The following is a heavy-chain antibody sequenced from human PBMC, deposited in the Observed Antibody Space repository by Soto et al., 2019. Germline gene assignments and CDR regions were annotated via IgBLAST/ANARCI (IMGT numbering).Heavy chain of an antibody. CDR3: ARVGRGFWYFDL. V-gene: IGHV3-74*01. CDR2: MNSDGSTT. J-gene: IGHJ2*01. Sequence: EVQLVESGGGLVQPGGSLRLSCAASGFTFSSYWMHWVRQAPGKGLVWVSRMNSDGSTTSYADSVKGRFTISRDNAKNTVYLQMNSLTAEHTAVYYCARVGRGFWYFDLWGRGTLVTVSS. CDR1: GFTFSSYW.